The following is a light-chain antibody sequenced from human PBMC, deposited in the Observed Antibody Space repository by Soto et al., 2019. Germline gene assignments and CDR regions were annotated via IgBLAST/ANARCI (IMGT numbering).Light chain of an antibody. CDR3: QQTLSFPPT. V-gene: IGKV1-12*01. Sequence: DIHMTQSPSTLSASVGDRVNITCRASQAIDSWLAWYQQKPGEAPKLLIFTGSLLHSGVPPRFSGSGSGTDFTLTISSLQPEDFATYYCQQTLSFPPTFGQGTKV. J-gene: IGKJ1*01. CDR1: QAIDSW. CDR2: TGS.